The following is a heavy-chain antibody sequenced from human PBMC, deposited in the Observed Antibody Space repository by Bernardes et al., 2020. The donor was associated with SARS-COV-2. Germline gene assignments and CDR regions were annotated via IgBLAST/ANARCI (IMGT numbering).Heavy chain of an antibody. J-gene: IGHJ5*02. D-gene: IGHD6-6*01. CDR1: GNTFTSYA. CDR2: IIPLFGTT. CDR3: AREPKAARPGIWFDP. V-gene: IGHV1-69*13. Sequence: SVKVSCKTSGNTFTSYAVIWVRQAPGQGLECMGGIIPLFGTTNYAQNFQGRVTIAADESTSTVYMELSSRRSEDTAMYYWAREPKAARPGIWFDPWGQGTLVTVSS.